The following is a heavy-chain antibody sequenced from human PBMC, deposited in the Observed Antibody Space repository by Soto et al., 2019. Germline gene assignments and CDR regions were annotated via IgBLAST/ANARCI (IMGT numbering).Heavy chain of an antibody. CDR2: IIPIFGTA. V-gene: IGHV1-69*01. J-gene: IGHJ4*02. Sequence: QVQLVQSGAEVKKPGSSVKVSCKASGGTFSSYAISWVRQAPGQGLEWMGGIIPIFGTANYAQKFQGRVTITADESTSTAYMEVSSLGSEDTGVYYCARDGGTNYDFDYWGQGTLVTVSS. CDR3: ARDGGTNYDFDY. CDR1: GGTFSSYA. D-gene: IGHD1-7*01.